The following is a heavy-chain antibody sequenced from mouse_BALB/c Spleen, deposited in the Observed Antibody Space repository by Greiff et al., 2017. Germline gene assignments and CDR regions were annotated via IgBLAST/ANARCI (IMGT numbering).Heavy chain of an antibody. Sequence: DVMLVESGGDLVKPGGSLKLSCAASGFTFSSYGMSWVRQTPDKRLEWVATISSGGSYTYYPDSVKGRFTISRDNAKNNLYLQMSSLKSEDTAMYYCARDGPAYWGQGTLVTVSA. D-gene: IGHD2-3*01. CDR1: GFTFSSYG. V-gene: IGHV5-6*02. CDR2: ISSGGSYT. CDR3: ARDGPAY. J-gene: IGHJ3*01.